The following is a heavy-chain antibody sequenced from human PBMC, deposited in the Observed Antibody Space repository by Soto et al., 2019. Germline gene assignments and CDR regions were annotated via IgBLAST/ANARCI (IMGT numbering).Heavy chain of an antibody. CDR1: GGTVSSGSYY. J-gene: IGHJ5*02. CDR3: AGGAKYCTNGVCYTPNNWFDP. V-gene: IGHV4-61*01. Sequence: PSETLSLTCTASGGTVSSGSYYWIWIRQPPGKGLEWIGYIYYSGSTNYNPSLKSRVTISVDTSKNQFSLKLSSVTAADTAVYYCAGGAKYCTNGVCYTPNNWFDPWGQGTQVTVSS. D-gene: IGHD2-8*01. CDR2: IYYSGST.